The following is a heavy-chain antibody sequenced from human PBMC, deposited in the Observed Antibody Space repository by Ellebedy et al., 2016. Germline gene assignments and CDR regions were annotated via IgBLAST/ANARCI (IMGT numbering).Heavy chain of an antibody. J-gene: IGHJ4*02. D-gene: IGHD6-19*01. V-gene: IGHV3-21*01. CDR1: GFTFSSHS. CDR2: IGSSSSYI. CDR3: ARDPKMRLAMAGLDY. Sequence: GGSLRLSCAASGFTFSSHSMNWVRQAPGKGLEWVSLIGSSSSYIYYADSVKGRFTISRDNAKNSLFLQMNSLRAEDTAVYYCARDPKMRLAMAGLDYWGQGTLVTVSS.